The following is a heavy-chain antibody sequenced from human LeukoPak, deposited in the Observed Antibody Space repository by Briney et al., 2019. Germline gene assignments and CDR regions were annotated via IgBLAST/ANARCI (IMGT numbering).Heavy chain of an antibody. D-gene: IGHD2-15*01. CDR3: ARRARSPYCSGGSCYLDY. Sequence: PSETLSLTCTVSGYSISSGYYWGWIRQPPGKGLEWIGEINHSGSTNYNPSLKSRVTISVDTSKNQFSLKLSSVTAADTAVYYCARRARSPYCSGGSCYLDYWGQGTLVTVSS. CDR1: GYSISSGYY. CDR2: INHSGST. J-gene: IGHJ4*02. V-gene: IGHV4-38-2*02.